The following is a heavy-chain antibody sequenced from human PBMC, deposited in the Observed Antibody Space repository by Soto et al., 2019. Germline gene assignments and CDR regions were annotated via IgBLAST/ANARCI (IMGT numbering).Heavy chain of an antibody. Sequence: EEQLLESGGGLVQPGGSLRLSCAASGLTFSRYAMSWVRQAPGKGLEWVSIINPSGDITYYGDYVKGRFTISRDNSKNTLSLQLNSMRAEDTAGYYWAKSLGPSASSAYYFGYRGQGRRVTVSS. V-gene: IGHV3-23*01. CDR3: AKSLGPSASSAYYFGY. D-gene: IGHD6-6*01. J-gene: IGHJ4*02. CDR1: GLTFSRYA. CDR2: INPSGDIT.